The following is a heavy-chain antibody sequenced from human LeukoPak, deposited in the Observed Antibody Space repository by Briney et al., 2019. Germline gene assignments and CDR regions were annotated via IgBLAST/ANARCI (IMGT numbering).Heavy chain of an antibody. CDR1: GFTFSSYG. D-gene: IGHD3-16*01. CDR2: ISGTGGRT. V-gene: IGHV3-23*01. J-gene: IGHJ3*02. CDR3: ARDPQGGAFDM. Sequence: GGSLRLSCAASGFTFSSYGMNWVRQAPGKGLEWVSAISGTGGRTDYADSVKGRFTISRDNAKNSLYLQMNSLSAEDTAIYYCARDPQGGAFDMWGQGTMVTVSP.